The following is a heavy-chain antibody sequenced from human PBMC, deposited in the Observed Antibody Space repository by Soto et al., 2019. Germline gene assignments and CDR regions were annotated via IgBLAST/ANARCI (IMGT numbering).Heavy chain of an antibody. D-gene: IGHD1-26*01. CDR3: ASALSGGTSPWFFDL. J-gene: IGHJ2*01. Sequence: QVQLVQSGAEVKKPGASVKVSCKASGYTFSIYGISWVRQAPGQGLEWMGWISAYNGNTKYAQKHQGRVTVTPATSTSRPYMDLRRLPPDDPAVYYCASALSGGTSPWFFDLWGRGTLVTVSS. CDR1: GYTFSIYG. V-gene: IGHV1-18*01. CDR2: ISAYNGNT.